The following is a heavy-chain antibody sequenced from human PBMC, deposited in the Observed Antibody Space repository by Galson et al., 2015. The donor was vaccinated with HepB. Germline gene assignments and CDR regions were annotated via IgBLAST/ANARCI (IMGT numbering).Heavy chain of an antibody. D-gene: IGHD3-22*01. J-gene: IGHJ4*02. CDR1: GFTVNRSD. CDR2: LYGGGSI. Sequence: SLRLSCAGSGFTVNRSDMSWVRQAPGKGLEWVSVLYGGGSIFYADSVKGRFTISRDNSKNTLYLQMNSLRAEDTAVYFCAKDFGEYYHDSSGYYLDYWGQGTLVTVSS. V-gene: IGHV3-66*02. CDR3: AKDFGEYYHDSSGYYLDY.